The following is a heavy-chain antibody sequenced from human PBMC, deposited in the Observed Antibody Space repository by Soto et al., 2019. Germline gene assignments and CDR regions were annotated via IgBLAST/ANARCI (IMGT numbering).Heavy chain of an antibody. Sequence: QVQLRESGPGLVKPSQTLSLTCTVSGDTIYSDNYYWTWIRQPPGRGLELIAYIYYSGKTYYNPSLTSRTLISVATSKNQFSLRLSSVTAADTAVYFCARGESMLPSILPSPLDFWGQGILVTVSS. CDR3: ARGESMLPSILPSPLDF. J-gene: IGHJ4*02. CDR2: IYYSGKT. CDR1: GDTIYSDNYY. V-gene: IGHV4-30-4*01. D-gene: IGHD2-15*01.